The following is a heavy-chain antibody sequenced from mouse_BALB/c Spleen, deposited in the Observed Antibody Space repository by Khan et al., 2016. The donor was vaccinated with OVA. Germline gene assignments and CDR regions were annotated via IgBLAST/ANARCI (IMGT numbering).Heavy chain of an antibody. V-gene: IGHV1-87*01. J-gene: IGHJ3*01. D-gene: IGHD2-4*01. CDR1: GYTFTSYW. CDR2: IYPGDGDT. CDR3: ARGDYEGWFAY. Sequence: QVQLQQSGAELARPGASVKLSCKASGYTFTSYWMQWVKQRPGQGLEWIGAIYPGDGDTRYTQKFKGKATLTADKSSSTAYMQLSSLACEDSAVYYWARGDYEGWFAYWGQGTLVTVSA.